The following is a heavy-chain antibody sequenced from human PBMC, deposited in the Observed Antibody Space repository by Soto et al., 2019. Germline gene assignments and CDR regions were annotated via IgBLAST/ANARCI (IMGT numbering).Heavy chain of an antibody. CDR1: GGSISSGDYY. V-gene: IGHV4-30-4*01. J-gene: IGHJ4*02. CDR3: ARVAMEWPRVDY. Sequence: QVQLQESGPGLVKPSQTLSLTCTVSGGSISSGDYYWSWIRQPPGKGLEWIGYIYYSGSTYYNPSLKSPVTISVDPSKTQCSLKLSSVTAADTAVYYCARVAMEWPRVDYWGQGTLVTVSS. D-gene: IGHD3-3*01. CDR2: IYYSGST.